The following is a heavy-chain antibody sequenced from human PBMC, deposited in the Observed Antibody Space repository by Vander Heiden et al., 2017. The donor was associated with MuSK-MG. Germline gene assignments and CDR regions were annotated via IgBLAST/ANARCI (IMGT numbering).Heavy chain of an antibody. Sequence: QVQLHQWGAGLLKPSETLSLTCSVPGGPFNTYYWTWIRQPPGKGLEWIGEINHSGNTNYNPALISRVTMSVDSSKNQVSLKLTSVTAAETAVYYCAKIGWCEFWRRVDYWGQGTTVTVSS. CDR3: AKIGWCEFWRRVDY. D-gene: IGHD3-3*01. J-gene: IGHJ4*02. CDR2: INHSGNT. CDR1: GGPFNTYY. V-gene: IGHV4-34*01.